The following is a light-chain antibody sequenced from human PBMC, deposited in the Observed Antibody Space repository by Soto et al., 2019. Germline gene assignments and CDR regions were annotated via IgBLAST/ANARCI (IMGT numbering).Light chain of an antibody. J-gene: IGKJ1*01. CDR2: LGS. V-gene: IGKV2-28*01. Sequence: DVVMTQSPLSLPVTPGEPASISCRSSQSPLHSNGYNYLDWYVQKPGQSPQLLIYLGSHRASGVPYRFSGSPLGTEFTLIISRVEAEDVGVYYCMQGLQTRTFGQGTTVDIK. CDR1: QSPLHSNGYNY. CDR3: MQGLQTRT.